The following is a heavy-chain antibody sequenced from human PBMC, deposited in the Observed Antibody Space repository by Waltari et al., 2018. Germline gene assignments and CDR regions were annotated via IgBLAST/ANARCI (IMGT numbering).Heavy chain of an antibody. D-gene: IGHD4-17*01. J-gene: IGHJ6*02. CDR1: GGSISSYY. V-gene: IGHV4-59*01. CDR3: ARGDYGGNFPPLDYYYGMDV. CDR2: IYYSGST. Sequence: QVQLQESGPGLVKPSETLSLTCTVSGGSISSYYWSWIRQPPGKGLEWIGYIYYSGSTNYNPSLKSRVTISVDTSKNQFSLKLSSVTAADTAVYYCARGDYGGNFPPLDYYYGMDVWGQGTTVTVSS.